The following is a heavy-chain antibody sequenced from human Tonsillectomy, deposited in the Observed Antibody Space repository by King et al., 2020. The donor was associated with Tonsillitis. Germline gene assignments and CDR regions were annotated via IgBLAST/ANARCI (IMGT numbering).Heavy chain of an antibody. J-gene: IGHJ4*02. V-gene: IGHV3-30*04. CDR1: GFTFSTYD. Sequence: VQLVESGGGVVQPGTSLRLSCAASGFTFSTYDMHWVRQPPGKGLEWVALISYHGSDKYYADSVKGRFTISRDNSKNILHLQINSLRVEDTAVYYCVQGSDGTLIGYLYWGQGPLVTVSS. CDR2: ISYHGSDK. CDR3: VQGSDGTLIGYLY. D-gene: IGHD3-9*01.